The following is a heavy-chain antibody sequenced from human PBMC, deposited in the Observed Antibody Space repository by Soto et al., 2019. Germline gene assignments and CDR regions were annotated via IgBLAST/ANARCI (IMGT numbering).Heavy chain of an antibody. Sequence: GGSLRLSCAASGFTFSNYAMSWVRQAPGKGLEWVSAISGSGGTTYYADSVKGRFTISRDNSMNTLYLQMNILRAEDTAVYHYAKADPRSIGVITAPFEYWGQGTLVPVS. J-gene: IGHJ4*02. CDR2: ISGSGGTT. CDR3: AKADPRSIGVITAPFEY. D-gene: IGHD1-20*01. CDR1: GFTFSNYA. V-gene: IGHV3-23*01.